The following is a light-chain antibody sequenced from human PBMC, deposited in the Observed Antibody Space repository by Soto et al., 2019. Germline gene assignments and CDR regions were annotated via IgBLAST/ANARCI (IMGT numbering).Light chain of an antibody. CDR2: GAS. CDR3: QQYGSSRWT. V-gene: IGKV3-20*01. CDR1: QSVSSSY. Sequence: EIVLTQSPGTLSLSQGERATLSCRASQSVSSSYLAWYQQNRGQAPRLLIYGASSRATGIPDRFSGSGSGTDFTLTISRLEPEDFAVYYCQQYGSSRWTFGQGTKVEIK. J-gene: IGKJ1*01.